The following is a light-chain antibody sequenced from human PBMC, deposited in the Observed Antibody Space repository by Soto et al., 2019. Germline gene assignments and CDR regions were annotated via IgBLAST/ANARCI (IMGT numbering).Light chain of an antibody. CDR2: DAS. CDR1: QSVSSN. J-gene: IGKJ5*01. Sequence: EIVLTQSPGTLSLSPGERATLSCRASQSVSSNLAWYQQKPGQAPRLLIYDASNRATGIPARFSGSGSGTDFTLTISSLEPEDFAVYYCQRGDTFGQGTRLEIK. CDR3: QRGDT. V-gene: IGKV3-11*01.